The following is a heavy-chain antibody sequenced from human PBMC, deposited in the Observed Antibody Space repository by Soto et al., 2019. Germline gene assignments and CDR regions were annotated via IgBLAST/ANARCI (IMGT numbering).Heavy chain of an antibody. D-gene: IGHD3-10*01. Sequence: QVQLVQSGAEVKKPGSSVKVSCKASGGTFSSYAISWVRQAPGQGLEWMGGIIPIFGTAHYAQKFQGRVTIPADESTSTAYMELSSLRSEDTAVYYCAREGGSGHYRSHAMDVWGQGTTVTVSS. J-gene: IGHJ6*02. CDR1: GGTFSSYA. CDR3: AREGGSGHYRSHAMDV. V-gene: IGHV1-69*12. CDR2: IIPIFGTA.